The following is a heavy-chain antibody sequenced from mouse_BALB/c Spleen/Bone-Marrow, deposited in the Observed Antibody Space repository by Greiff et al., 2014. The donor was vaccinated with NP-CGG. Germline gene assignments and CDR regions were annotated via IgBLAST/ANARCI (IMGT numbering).Heavy chain of an antibody. CDR2: IDPASVNT. Sequence: EVQLQQSGADLVKPGASVKLSCTTSGFNIKDTFMHWVKQRPEQGLEWIGRIDPASVNTKYDPKFQGKATITADTSSNKVSLQLSGLTSEDTAVYYCAHDAPFTYWGQGTLVTVSA. CDR1: GFNIKDTF. J-gene: IGHJ3*01. V-gene: IGHV14-3*02. D-gene: IGHD2-3*01. CDR3: AHDAPFTY.